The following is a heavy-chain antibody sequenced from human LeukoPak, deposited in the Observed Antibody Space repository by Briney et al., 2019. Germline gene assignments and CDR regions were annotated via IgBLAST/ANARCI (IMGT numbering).Heavy chain of an antibody. J-gene: IGHJ5*02. D-gene: IGHD1-26*01. V-gene: IGHV1-46*02. Sequence: ASVKVSCKASGYTFNDYCIHWVRQAPGQGLEWMGIINPSGGSTSYAQKFQGRVTMTRDMSTSTVYMELSSLRSEDTAVYYCARDPTSPWGQGTLVTVSS. CDR3: ARDPTSP. CDR2: INPSGGST. CDR1: GYTFNDYC.